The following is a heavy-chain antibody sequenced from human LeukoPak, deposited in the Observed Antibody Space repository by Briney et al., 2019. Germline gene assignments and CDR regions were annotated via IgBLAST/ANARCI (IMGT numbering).Heavy chain of an antibody. Sequence: SETLSLTCAVSGYSISSGYYWGWIRQPPGKGLEWIGSIYHSGSTYYNPSLKSRVTTSVDTSKNQFSLKLSSVTAADTAVYYCARAYYDILTVFFFDYWGQGTLVTVSS. CDR3: ARAYYDILTVFFFDY. CDR2: IYHSGST. V-gene: IGHV4-38-2*01. D-gene: IGHD3-9*01. J-gene: IGHJ4*02. CDR1: GYSISSGYY.